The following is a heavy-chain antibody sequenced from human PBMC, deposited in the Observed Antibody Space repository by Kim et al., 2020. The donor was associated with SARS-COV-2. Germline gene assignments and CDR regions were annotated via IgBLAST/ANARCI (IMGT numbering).Heavy chain of an antibody. V-gene: IGHV1-46*01. D-gene: IGHD1-26*01. CDR3: ARAERLRIVGALDAFDI. Sequence: FQGRVTMTRDTSTSTVYMELSSLRSEDTAVYYCARAERLRIVGALDAFDIWGQGTMVTVSS. J-gene: IGHJ3*02.